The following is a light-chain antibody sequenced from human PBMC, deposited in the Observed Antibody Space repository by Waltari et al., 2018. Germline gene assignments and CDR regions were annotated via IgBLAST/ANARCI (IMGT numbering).Light chain of an antibody. Sequence: QSALSQPPSASGSPGQSVTIPCTGTSSHVGRYNYVSWYQQHPSKAPKFVIYEVTKRPSGVPDRFSGSKSGNTASLTVSGLQAEDEADYYCSSYAGSNIVVFGGGTKLTVL. CDR2: EVT. J-gene: IGLJ2*01. CDR3: SSYAGSNIVV. CDR1: SSHVGRYNY. V-gene: IGLV2-8*01.